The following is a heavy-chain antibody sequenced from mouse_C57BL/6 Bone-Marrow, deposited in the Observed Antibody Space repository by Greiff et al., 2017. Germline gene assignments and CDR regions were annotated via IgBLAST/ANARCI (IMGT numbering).Heavy chain of an antibody. Sequence: QVQLQQSGAELARPGASVKLSCKASGYTFTSYGISWVKQRTGQGLEWIGEIYPRSGNTYYNEKFKGKATLTADKSSSTAYMELRSLTSEDSAVXFCARSGYGNPFAYWGQGTLVTVSA. V-gene: IGHV1-81*01. D-gene: IGHD2-1*01. CDR1: GYTFTSYG. CDR3: ARSGYGNPFAY. J-gene: IGHJ3*01. CDR2: IYPRSGNT.